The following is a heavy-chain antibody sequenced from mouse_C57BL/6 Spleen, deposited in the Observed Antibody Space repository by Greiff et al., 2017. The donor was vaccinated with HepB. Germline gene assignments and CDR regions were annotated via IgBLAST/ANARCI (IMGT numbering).Heavy chain of an antibody. Sequence: EVKLMESGGGLVKPGGSLKLSCAASGFTFSDYGMHWVRQAPEKGLEWVAYISSGSSTIYYADTVKGRFTISRDNAKNTLFLQMTSLRSEDTAMYYCARRTGTELGMDYWGQGTSVTVSS. CDR1: GFTFSDYG. V-gene: IGHV5-17*01. D-gene: IGHD4-1*01. J-gene: IGHJ4*01. CDR3: ARRTGTELGMDY. CDR2: ISSGSSTI.